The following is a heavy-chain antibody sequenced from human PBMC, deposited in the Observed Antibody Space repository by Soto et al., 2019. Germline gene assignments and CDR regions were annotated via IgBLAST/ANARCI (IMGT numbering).Heavy chain of an antibody. V-gene: IGHV3-23*01. CDR1: GFTFSSYA. CDR3: AKWRAMSYCSGGSCYYGMDV. Sequence: EVQLLESGGGLVQPGGSLRLSCAASGFTFSSYAMSWVRQAPGKGLEWVSAISGSGGSTYYADSVKGRLTISRDNSNNTPYLQMNSPRAEDTAVYYCAKWRAMSYCSGGSCYYGMDVWGQGTTVTVSS. CDR2: ISGSGGST. J-gene: IGHJ6*02. D-gene: IGHD2-15*01.